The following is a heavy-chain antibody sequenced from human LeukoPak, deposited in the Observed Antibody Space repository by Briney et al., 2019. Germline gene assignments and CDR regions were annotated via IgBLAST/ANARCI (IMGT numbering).Heavy chain of an antibody. V-gene: IGHV4-4*07. Sequence: PSETLSLTCTVSGGSISNYYWSWIRQPAGKGLEWIGRIFNSGSSDYNPSLKSRVIMSVDTSKNQFSLKLTSVTAADTAVYYCARSSVGARRRIDYWGQGTLVTVSS. CDR3: ARSSVGARRRIDY. CDR2: IFNSGSS. J-gene: IGHJ4*02. CDR1: GGSISNYY. D-gene: IGHD1-26*01.